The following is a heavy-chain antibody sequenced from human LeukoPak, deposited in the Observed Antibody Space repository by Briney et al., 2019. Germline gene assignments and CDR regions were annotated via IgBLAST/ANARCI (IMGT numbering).Heavy chain of an antibody. V-gene: IGHV3-30*18. CDR3: AKSGGGRIVVVPAAMWDYYYYYGMDV. D-gene: IGHD2-2*01. CDR2: ISYDGSNK. Sequence: GGSLRLSCAASGFTFSSYGMHWVRQAPGKGLEWVAVISYDGSNKYYADSVKGRFTISRDNSKNTLYLQMNSLRAEDTAVYYCAKSGGGRIVVVPAAMWDYYYYYGMDVWGQGTTVTVSS. CDR1: GFTFSSYG. J-gene: IGHJ6*02.